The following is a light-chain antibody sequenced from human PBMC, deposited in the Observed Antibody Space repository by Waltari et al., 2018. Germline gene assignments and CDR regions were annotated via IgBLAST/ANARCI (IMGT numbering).Light chain of an antibody. J-gene: IGKJ3*01. CDR3: QQYYSTPFT. CDR2: WAS. CDR1: QSVLYTSNNMNY. Sequence: DIVMNQSPDSLAVSLGERATINCKSSQSVLYTSNNMNYLAWYQQRPGQPPKLLLYWASTRESGVPDRCRGSGSGTNFTLTISSRQAEDVALYYCQQYYSTPFTFGPGTKVEIK. V-gene: IGKV4-1*01.